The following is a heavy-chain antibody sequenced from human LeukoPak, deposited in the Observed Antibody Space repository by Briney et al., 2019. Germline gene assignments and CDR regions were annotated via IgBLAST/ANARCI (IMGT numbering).Heavy chain of an antibody. CDR3: ARPPLGGDYVWYFDL. CDR2: IYHSGST. D-gene: IGHD4-17*01. CDR1: GYSISSGYY. Sequence: SETLSLTCAVSGYSISSGYYWGWIRQPPGKGLEWIGSIYHSGSTYYNPSLKSRATISVDTSKNQFSLKLSSVTAADTAVYYCARPPLGGDYVWYFDLWGRGTLVTVSS. J-gene: IGHJ2*01. V-gene: IGHV4-38-2*01.